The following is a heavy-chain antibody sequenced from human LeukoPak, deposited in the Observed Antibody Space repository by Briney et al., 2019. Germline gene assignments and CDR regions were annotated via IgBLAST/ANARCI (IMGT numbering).Heavy chain of an antibody. J-gene: IGHJ4*02. Sequence: SSDTLSLTCTVSGGSISGGDYYWTWIRQPPGKGLEWIGYIHYSGSTYYNPSLKSRVTISVDTSKNQFSLNLNSVTVADTAVYYCARGELVYDYWGQGTLVTVSS. D-gene: IGHD6-13*01. CDR3: ARGELVYDY. V-gene: IGHV4-30-4*02. CDR1: GGSISGGDYY. CDR2: IHYSGST.